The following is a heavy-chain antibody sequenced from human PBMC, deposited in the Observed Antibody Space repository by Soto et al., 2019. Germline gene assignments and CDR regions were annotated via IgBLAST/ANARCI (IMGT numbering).Heavy chain of an antibody. CDR1: GFTFSSYA. J-gene: IGHJ5*02. D-gene: IGHD6-13*01. Sequence: GSLRPSGSASGFTFSSYAMSWVRQAPGKGLEWVSAISGSGGSTYYADSVKGRFTISRDNSKNTLYLQMNSLRAEDTAVYYCANSGPIAAAPDPWGQGTLVTVYS. CDR3: ANSGPIAAAPDP. CDR2: ISGSGGST. V-gene: IGHV3-23*01.